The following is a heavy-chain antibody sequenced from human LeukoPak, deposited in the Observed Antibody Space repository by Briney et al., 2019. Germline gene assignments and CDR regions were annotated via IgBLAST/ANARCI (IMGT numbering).Heavy chain of an antibody. V-gene: IGHV4-34*01. Sequence: PSETLSLTCAVYGGSFSGYYWSWIRQPPGEGLEWIGEINHSGSTNYNPSLKSRVTISVDTSKNQFSLKLSSVTAADTAVYYCASLSYCSSTSCLNWFDPWGQGTLVTVSS. CDR2: INHSGST. CDR1: GGSFSGYY. J-gene: IGHJ5*02. D-gene: IGHD2-2*01. CDR3: ASLSYCSSTSCLNWFDP.